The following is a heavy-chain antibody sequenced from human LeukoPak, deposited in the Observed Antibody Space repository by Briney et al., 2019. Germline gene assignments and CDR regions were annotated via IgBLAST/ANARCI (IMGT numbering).Heavy chain of an antibody. V-gene: IGHV3-53*01. D-gene: IGHD6-19*01. CDR3: AGPSSGQSFDI. CDR1: GLIVSSNY. Sequence: GGSLRLSCAASGLIVSSNYMNWVRQAPGKGLEWVSVIYTGGNTYYADSVKGRFTISRDNSKNTLYLQMHSLRAEDTAVYYCAGPSSGQSFDIWGQGTMVTVSS. J-gene: IGHJ3*02. CDR2: IYTGGNT.